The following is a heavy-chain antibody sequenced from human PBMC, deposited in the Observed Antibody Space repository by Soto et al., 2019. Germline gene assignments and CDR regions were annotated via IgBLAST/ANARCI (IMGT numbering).Heavy chain of an antibody. J-gene: IGHJ6*02. Sequence: PSETLSLTCAVYGGSFSGYYWTWIRQAPGKGLEWIGEISHSGGTNYNSSLKSRVTISVDTSKKQFSLSLYSVTAADTAVFYCARCRQYSLFWCGYQNEGPRAIDVWGQGTTVPVSS. CDR3: ARCRQYSLFWCGYQNEGPRAIDV. D-gene: IGHD3-3*01. CDR1: GGSFSGYY. V-gene: IGHV4-34*01. CDR2: ISHSGGT.